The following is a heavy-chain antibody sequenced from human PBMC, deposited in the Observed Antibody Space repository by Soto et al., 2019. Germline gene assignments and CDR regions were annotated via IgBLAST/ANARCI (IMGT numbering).Heavy chain of an antibody. D-gene: IGHD2-21*01. CDR2: IYVTGAV. CDR3: ARLRIATNNYKWFDP. CDR1: GGSVSNSSHY. Sequence: PSETLSLTCTVSGGSVSNSSHYWSWIRQVPGKGLEWIGHIYVTGAVDYNPSLRDRITISQDTSERQFSLNLRLVTAADTAVYYCARLRIATNNYKWFDPWGQGTLVTVSS. J-gene: IGHJ5*02. V-gene: IGHV4-31*03.